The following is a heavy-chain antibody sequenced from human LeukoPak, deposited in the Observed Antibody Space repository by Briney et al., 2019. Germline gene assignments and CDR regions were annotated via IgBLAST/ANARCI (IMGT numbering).Heavy chain of an antibody. Sequence: PGGSLRLSCAASGFTFSDNYMSWTRQAPGKGLEWVSYISNSGGTMSYADSVKGRFTISRDNAKNSLYLQMNSLRAEDTAVFYCARGHWGLDVWGTGTTVTVSS. CDR2: ISNSGGTM. CDR1: GFTFSDNY. J-gene: IGHJ6*04. D-gene: IGHD3-16*01. CDR3: ARGHWGLDV. V-gene: IGHV3-11*04.